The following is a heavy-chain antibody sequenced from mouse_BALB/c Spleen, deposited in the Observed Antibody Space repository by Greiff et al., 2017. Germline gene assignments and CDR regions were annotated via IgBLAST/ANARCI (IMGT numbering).Heavy chain of an antibody. CDR1: GFTFNTYA. J-gene: IGHJ4*01. D-gene: IGHD2-1*01. V-gene: IGHV10-1*02. CDR3: VRQRRNYGNYYAMDY. Sequence: EAGGGLVQPKGSLKLSCAASGFTFNTYAMNWVRQAPGKGLEWVARIRSKSNNYATYYADSVKDRFTISRDDSQSMLYLQMNNLKTEDTAMYYCVRQRRNYGNYYAMDYWGQGTSVTVSS. CDR2: IRSKSNNYAT.